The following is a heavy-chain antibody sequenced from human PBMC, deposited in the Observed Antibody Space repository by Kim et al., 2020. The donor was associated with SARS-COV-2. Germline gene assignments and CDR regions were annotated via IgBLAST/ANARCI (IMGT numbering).Heavy chain of an antibody. CDR1: GGSISSSSYY. CDR3: GGFGEFPLFDY. V-gene: IGHV4-39*07. J-gene: IGHJ4*02. D-gene: IGHD3-10*01. Sequence: SETLSLTCTVSGGSISSSSYYWGWIRQPPGKGLEWIGSIYYSGSTYYNPSLKSRVTISVDTSKNQFSLKLSSVTAADTAVYYCGGFGEFPLFDYWGQGTLVTVSS. CDR2: IYYSGST.